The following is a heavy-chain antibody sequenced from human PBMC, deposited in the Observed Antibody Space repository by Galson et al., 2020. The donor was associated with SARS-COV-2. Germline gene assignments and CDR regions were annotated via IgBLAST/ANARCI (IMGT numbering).Heavy chain of an antibody. CDR2: ISSSSSHI. D-gene: IGHD2-15*01. CDR3: AREGGFCSGGSCSGMIYFYYMDV. J-gene: IGHJ6*03. V-gene: IGHV3-21*01. Sequence: GGSLRLSCAASGFTFSSYSMNWVRQAPGKGLEWVSSISSSSSHIYYADSVKGRFTISRDNAKNSLYLQMNSLRAEDTAVYYCAREGGFCSGGSCSGMIYFYYMDVWGKGTTVTISS. CDR1: GFTFSSYS.